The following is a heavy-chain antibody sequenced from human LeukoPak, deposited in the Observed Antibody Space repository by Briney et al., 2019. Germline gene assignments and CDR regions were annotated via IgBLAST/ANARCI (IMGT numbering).Heavy chain of an antibody. D-gene: IGHD2-8*01. J-gene: IGHJ5*02. V-gene: IGHV4-38-2*02. CDR3: ARAGRVCTNGVCYTRWFDP. CDR2: IYYSGST. CDR1: GYSISSGYY. Sequence: SETLSLTCTVSGYSISSGYYWGWIRQPPGKGLEWIGSIYYSGSTYYNPSLKSRVTISVDTSKNQFSLKLSSVTAADTAVYYCARAGRVCTNGVCYTRWFDPWGQGTLVTVSS.